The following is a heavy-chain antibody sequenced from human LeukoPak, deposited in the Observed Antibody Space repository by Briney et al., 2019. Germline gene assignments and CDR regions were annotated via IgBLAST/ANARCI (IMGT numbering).Heavy chain of an antibody. D-gene: IGHD6-13*01. J-gene: IGHJ4*02. V-gene: IGHV3-23*01. Sequence: GGSLRLSCAASGLTFSSYAMSWVRQAPGKGPEWVSTISIDGGRTYYADSVKGRFTVSRDNAENTLYLQMNNLRVEDTALYFCHPLGYTSNWGQGTLVTVSS. CDR1: GLTFSSYA. CDR2: ISIDGGRT. CDR3: HPLGYTSN.